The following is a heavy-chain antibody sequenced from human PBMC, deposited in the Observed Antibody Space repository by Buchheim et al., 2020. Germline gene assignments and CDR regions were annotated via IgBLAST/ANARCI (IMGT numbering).Heavy chain of an antibody. V-gene: IGHV3-74*01. Sequence: EVQLVESGGGLVQPGGSLRLSCAASGFTFSSYWMHWVRQAPGKGLVWVSRINSDGSSTSYADSVKGRFTISRDNAKNTLYLQMNSLRAEDTAVYYCAREWDTMVRGVDHLHYGMDVWGQGTT. CDR3: AREWDTMVRGVDHLHYGMDV. CDR1: GFTFSSYW. CDR2: INSDGSST. J-gene: IGHJ6*02. D-gene: IGHD3-10*01.